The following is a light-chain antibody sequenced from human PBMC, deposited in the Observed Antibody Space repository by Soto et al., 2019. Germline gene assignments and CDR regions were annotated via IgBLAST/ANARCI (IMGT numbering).Light chain of an antibody. CDR2: GAS. J-gene: IGKJ1*01. Sequence: EIVMTQSPTTLSVSPGERATLSCRASQSVSSDLARYQQKPGQAPRLLIYGASTRATVIPARFSGSGSGTEFTLTISSLQSEDFAVYYCQQYNNWPRTFGQGTKVEIK. CDR1: QSVSSD. CDR3: QQYNNWPRT. V-gene: IGKV3-15*01.